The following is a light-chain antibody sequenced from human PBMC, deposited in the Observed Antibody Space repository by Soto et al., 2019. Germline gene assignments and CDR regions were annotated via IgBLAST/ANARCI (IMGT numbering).Light chain of an antibody. J-gene: IGLJ1*01. CDR3: SSYTDNSNYV. V-gene: IGLV2-14*01. Sequence: QSALTQPASVSGSPGQSITISCTGTSSDLAIYNYVSWYKQQPGKAPKLMIYQVTNRPSGVSNRFSGSRSGNTASLTISGLQAEDEAYYYCSSYTDNSNYVVGPGTKLTVL. CDR2: QVT. CDR1: SSDLAIYNY.